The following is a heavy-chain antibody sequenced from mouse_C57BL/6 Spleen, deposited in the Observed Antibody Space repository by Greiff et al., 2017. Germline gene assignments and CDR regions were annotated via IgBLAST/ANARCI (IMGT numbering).Heavy chain of an antibody. Sequence: EVQLQQSGAELVRPGASVKLSCTASGFNIKDYYMHWVKQRPEQGLEWIGRIDPEDGDTEYAPKFQGKATMTADTSSNTAYLQLSSLTSEDTAVYYCTTIYYDYDYYAMDYWGQGTSVTVSS. CDR3: TTIYYDYDYYAMDY. V-gene: IGHV14-1*01. D-gene: IGHD2-4*01. CDR1: GFNIKDYY. CDR2: IDPEDGDT. J-gene: IGHJ4*01.